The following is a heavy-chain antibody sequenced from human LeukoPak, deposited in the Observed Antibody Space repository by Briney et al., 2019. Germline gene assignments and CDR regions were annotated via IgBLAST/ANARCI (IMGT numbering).Heavy chain of an antibody. D-gene: IGHD1-26*01. CDR2: IYHSGST. CDR3: ARALVVGAPDY. V-gene: IGHV4-39*07. J-gene: IGHJ4*02. CDR1: GGSISSSRIY. Sequence: PSETLSLTCSVSGGSISSSRIYRGWIRQPPGKGLEWIGSIYHSGSTYYNPSLKSRVTISVDTSKNQFSLKLSSVTAADTAVYYCARALVVGAPDYWGQGTLVTVSS.